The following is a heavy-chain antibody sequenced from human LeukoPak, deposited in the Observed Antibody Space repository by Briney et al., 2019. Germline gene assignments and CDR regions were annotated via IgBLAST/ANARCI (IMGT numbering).Heavy chain of an antibody. CDR3: ARRYYYDSSGYSATYWFDP. V-gene: IGHV5-51*01. CDR1: GYSFTSYW. CDR2: IYPGDSDT. D-gene: IGHD3-22*01. Sequence: GGSLKISCKGSGYSFTSYWIGWVRQMPGKGLEWMGIIYPGDSDTRYSPSFQGQVTISADKSISTAYLQWSSLKASDTAMYYCARRYYYDSSGYSATYWFDPWGQGTLVTVSS. J-gene: IGHJ5*02.